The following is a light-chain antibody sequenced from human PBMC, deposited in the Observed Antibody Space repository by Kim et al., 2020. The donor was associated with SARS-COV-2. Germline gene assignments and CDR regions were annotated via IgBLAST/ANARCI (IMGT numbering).Light chain of an antibody. J-gene: IGKJ3*01. Sequence: DIVMTQSPDSLAVSLGERATINCKSSQSVFYSSNNKNYLAWYQQKPGQPPKLLIYWASTRESGVPARFSGSGSGTDFTLTISSLQAEDVAVYYCQQHYSSPGFTFGPGTKVDIK. CDR3: QQHYSSPGFT. CDR2: WAS. V-gene: IGKV4-1*01. CDR1: QSVFYSSNNKNY.